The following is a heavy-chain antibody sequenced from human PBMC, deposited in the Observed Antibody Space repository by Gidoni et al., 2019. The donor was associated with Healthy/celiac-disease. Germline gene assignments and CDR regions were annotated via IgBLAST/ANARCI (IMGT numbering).Heavy chain of an antibody. V-gene: IGHV3-13*01. J-gene: IGHJ4*02. D-gene: IGHD5-12*01. CDR3: ARGLRAYFDY. CDR1: GFTFSSYD. Sequence: EVQLVESGGGLVQPGGSLRLSCAASGFTFSSYDMHWVRQATGKGLEWVSAIGHAGDTYYPGSVKGRFTISRENAKNSLYLQMNSLRAGDTPVYYCARGLRAYFDYWGQGTLVTVSS. CDR2: IGHAGDT.